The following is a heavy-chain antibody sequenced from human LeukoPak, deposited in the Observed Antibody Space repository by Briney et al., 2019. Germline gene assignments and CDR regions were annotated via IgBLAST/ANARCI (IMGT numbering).Heavy chain of an antibody. J-gene: IGHJ6*03. CDR2: INAGNGDT. V-gene: IGHV1-3*01. CDR3: ARDSGLDYSNFGYYYYMDV. Sequence: ASVKVSCKASGYAFTTYSMHWVRQAPGQRLEWMGWINAGNGDTKYSQKFKGRVTITRDTSASTAYVELSSLRSEDTAVYYCARDSGLDYSNFGYYYYMDVWGKGTTVTVSS. D-gene: IGHD4-11*01. CDR1: GYAFTTYS.